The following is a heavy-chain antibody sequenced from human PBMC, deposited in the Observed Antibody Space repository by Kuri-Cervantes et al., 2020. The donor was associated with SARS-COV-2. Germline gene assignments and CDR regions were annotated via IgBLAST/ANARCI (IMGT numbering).Heavy chain of an antibody. D-gene: IGHD6-19*01. V-gene: IGHV3-23*01. CDR1: GFTFSSYA. CDR3: AKGFMDNSAWTEGY. CDR2: ISGSGGST. Sequence: GESLKISCAASGFTFSSYAMSWVRQAPGKGLEWVSAISGSGGSTYYADSVKGRFTISRDNSKNTLYLQMNSLRAEDTAVYYCAKGFMDNSAWTEGYWGQGSLVTVSS. J-gene: IGHJ4*02.